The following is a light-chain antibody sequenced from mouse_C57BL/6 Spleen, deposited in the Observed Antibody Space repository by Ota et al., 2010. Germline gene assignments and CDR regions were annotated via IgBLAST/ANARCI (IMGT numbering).Light chain of an antibody. J-gene: IGKJ2*01. V-gene: IGKV6-23*01. CDR1: QDVGTA. CDR2: WAS. Sequence: DIVMTQSHKFMSTSVGDRVSITCKASQDVGTAVAWYQQKPGQSPKLLIYWASTRHTGVPDRFTGSGSGTDFTLTISNVQSEDLADYFCQQYSSYYTFGGGTKLEIK. CDR3: QQYSSYYT.